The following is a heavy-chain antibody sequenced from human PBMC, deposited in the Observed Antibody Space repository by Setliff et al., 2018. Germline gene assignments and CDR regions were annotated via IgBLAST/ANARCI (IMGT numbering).Heavy chain of an antibody. CDR3: ARTLSGYLSYFDS. CDR1: GDSISSSTYH. J-gene: IGHJ4*02. CDR2: IYYNGNT. Sequence: SETLSLTCTVSGDSISSSTYHWGWIRQSPGKGLEWIGNIYYNGNTNKNPSLKSRVTISVDTSKKQFSLMLTSVTAADTAMYFCARTLSGYLSYFDSWGQGTLVTVSS. D-gene: IGHD5-12*01. V-gene: IGHV4-39*07.